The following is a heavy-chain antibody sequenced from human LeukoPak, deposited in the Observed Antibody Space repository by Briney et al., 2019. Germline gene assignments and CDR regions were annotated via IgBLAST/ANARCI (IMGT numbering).Heavy chain of an antibody. D-gene: IGHD7-27*01. CDR3: ARDLGKGNAFDI. CDR2: INHSGST. J-gene: IGHJ3*02. Sequence: PSETLSLTCAVYGGSFSGYYWSWIRQPPGKGLEWIGEINHSGSTNYNPSLKSRVTISVDTSKNQFSLKLSSVTAADTAVYYCARDLGKGNAFDIWGQGTMVTVSS. V-gene: IGHV4-34*01. CDR1: GGSFSGYY.